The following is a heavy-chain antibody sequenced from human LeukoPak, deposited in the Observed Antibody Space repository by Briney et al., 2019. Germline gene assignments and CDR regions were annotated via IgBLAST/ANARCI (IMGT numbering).Heavy chain of an antibody. Sequence: GRSLRLSCAASGFIFSNYGMHWVRQAPGKGLEWVALISYDGSNQYYADSVRGRFTISRDNSKNTLYLQMSSLRAEDTAVYYCAKLFFPNYWGQGTLVIVSS. D-gene: IGHD3-3*01. CDR2: ISYDGSNQ. V-gene: IGHV3-30*18. J-gene: IGHJ4*02. CDR1: GFIFSNYG. CDR3: AKLFFPNY.